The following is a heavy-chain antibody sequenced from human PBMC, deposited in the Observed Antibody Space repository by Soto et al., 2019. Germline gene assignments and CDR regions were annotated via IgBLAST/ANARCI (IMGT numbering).Heavy chain of an antibody. J-gene: IGHJ6*02. Sequence: GESLKISCKGSGYSFTSYWIGWVRQMPGKGLEWMGIIYPGDSDTRYSPSFQGQVTISADKSISTAYLQWSSLKASDTAMYYCARLSAGRYYYYGMDVWGQGTTVTVSS. CDR2: IYPGDSDT. V-gene: IGHV5-51*01. D-gene: IGHD6-13*01. CDR3: ARLSAGRYYYYGMDV. CDR1: GYSFTSYW.